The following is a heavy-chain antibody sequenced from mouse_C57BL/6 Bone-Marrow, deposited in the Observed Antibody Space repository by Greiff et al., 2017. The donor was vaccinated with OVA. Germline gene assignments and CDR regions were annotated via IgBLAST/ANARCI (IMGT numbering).Heavy chain of an antibody. V-gene: IGHV1-82*01. CDR2: IYPGDGDT. CDR3: ANLASYAMDY. D-gene: IGHD6-1*01. Sequence: VKLQQSGPELVKPGASVKISCKASGYAFSSSWMNWVKQRPGKGLEWIGRIYPGDGDTNYNGKLKGKATLTADKSYSTAYMQLSSLTSEDSAVYFCANLASYAMDYWGQGTSVTVSS. CDR1: GYAFSSSW. J-gene: IGHJ4*01.